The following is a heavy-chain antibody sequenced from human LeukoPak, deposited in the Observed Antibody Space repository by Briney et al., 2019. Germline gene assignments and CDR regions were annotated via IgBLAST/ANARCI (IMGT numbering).Heavy chain of an antibody. Sequence: PGGSLRLSCAASGFTISSYAMNWVRQAPGKGPEWVSTITGGGSSTYYADSVKGRFTISRDNSKNILYLQMNSLRAEDTAVYYCAKDYNWNYFCDYWGQGTLVTVSS. J-gene: IGHJ4*02. CDR3: AKDYNWNYFCDY. V-gene: IGHV3-23*01. CDR2: ITGGGSST. CDR1: GFTISSYA. D-gene: IGHD1-7*01.